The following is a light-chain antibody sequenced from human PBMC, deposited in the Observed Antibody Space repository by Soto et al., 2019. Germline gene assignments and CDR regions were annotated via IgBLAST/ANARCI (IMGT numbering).Light chain of an antibody. V-gene: IGKV1-5*01. CDR1: QSISSW. J-gene: IGKJ1*01. CDR3: QHYNSYSPWT. CDR2: DAS. Sequence: DIQMTQSPSTLSASVGDRVTITCRASQSISSWLAWYQQKPGKAPKLLIYDASSLESGVPSRFSGSGSGTEFPLTISSLQPDDFATYYCQHYNSYSPWTCGQGTKVEIK.